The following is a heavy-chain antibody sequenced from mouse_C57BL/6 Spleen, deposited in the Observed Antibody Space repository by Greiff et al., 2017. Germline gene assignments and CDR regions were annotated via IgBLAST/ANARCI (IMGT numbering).Heavy chain of an antibody. CDR1: GFNIKDYY. D-gene: IGHD2-2*01. CDR3: AAVTEEIDAMDY. CDR2: IDPEDGET. J-gene: IGHJ4*01. Sequence: EVKVVESGAELVKPGASVKLSCTASGFNIKDYYMHWVKQRTEQGLEWIGRIDPEDGETKYAPKFQGKATITADTSSNTAYLQLSSLTSEDTAVYYGAAVTEEIDAMDYWGQGTSVTVSS. V-gene: IGHV14-2*01.